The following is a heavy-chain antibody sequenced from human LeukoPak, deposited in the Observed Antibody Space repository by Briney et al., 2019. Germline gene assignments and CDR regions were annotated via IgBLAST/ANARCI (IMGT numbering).Heavy chain of an antibody. D-gene: IGHD6-6*01. J-gene: IGHJ4*02. CDR2: INPNSGGT. Sequence: ASVKVSCKASGHTFTGYYMHWVRQAPGQGLEWMGRINPNSGGTNYAQKFQGRVTMTRDASISTAYMELSRLRSDDTAVYYCARMSIAARRFDYWGQGTLVTVSS. V-gene: IGHV1-2*06. CDR1: GHTFTGYY. CDR3: ARMSIAARRFDY.